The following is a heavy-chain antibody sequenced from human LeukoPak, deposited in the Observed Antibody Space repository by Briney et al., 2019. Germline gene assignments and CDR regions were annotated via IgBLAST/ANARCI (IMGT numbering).Heavy chain of an antibody. CDR3: ARDLRGYSYYYGMDV. CDR2: INPSGGST. Sequence: ATVKVSCKASGYTFTSYYMHWVRQAPGQGLEWMGIINPSGGSTSYAQKFQGRVTMTRDTSTSTVYMELSSLRSEDTAVYYCARDLRGYSYYYGMDVWGQGTTVTVSS. J-gene: IGHJ6*02. V-gene: IGHV1-46*01. CDR1: GYTFTSYY. D-gene: IGHD5-12*01.